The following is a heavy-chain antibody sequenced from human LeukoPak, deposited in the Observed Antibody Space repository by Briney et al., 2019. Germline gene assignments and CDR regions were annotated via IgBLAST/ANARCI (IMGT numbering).Heavy chain of an antibody. Sequence: PGGSLRLSCAVSGFNFSTYWVHWVRQAPGKGLVWVSLINTDGSATTYGDSAKGRFTVSRDNDKNSLFLEMNSLRVEDTAVYYCARGTAATAGIDYWGLGTLVTVSS. CDR2: INTDGSAT. CDR1: GFNFSTYW. J-gene: IGHJ4*02. D-gene: IGHD6-13*01. CDR3: ARGTAATAGIDY. V-gene: IGHV3-74*01.